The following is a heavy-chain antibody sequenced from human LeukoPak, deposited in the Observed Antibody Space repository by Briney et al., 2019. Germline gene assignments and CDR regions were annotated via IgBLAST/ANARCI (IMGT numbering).Heavy chain of an antibody. J-gene: IGHJ4*02. V-gene: IGHV4-39*01. CDR1: GGSISSSSYY. D-gene: IGHD3-10*01. CDR3: ARKGLSYYGSGSYRFFDY. Sequence: PSETLSLTCTVSGGSISSSSYYWGWIRQPPGKGLEWIGSIYYSGSTYYNPSLKSRVTISVDTSKNQFSLKLSSVTAADTAVYYCARKGLSYYGSGSYRFFDYWGQGTLVTVSS. CDR2: IYYSGST.